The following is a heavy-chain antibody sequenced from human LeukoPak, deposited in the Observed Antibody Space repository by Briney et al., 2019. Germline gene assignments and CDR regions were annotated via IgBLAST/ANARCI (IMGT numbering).Heavy chain of an antibody. CDR2: ISGSGVTT. Sequence: GGSLRLSCAASGFTFSSYAMSWVHQAPGKGLEWVSAISGSGVTTYYADSVKGRFTISRDNSKNTLYLQMNSLRAEDTALYYCAKDRDYYLVGFFDYWGQGTLVTVSS. J-gene: IGHJ4*02. CDR3: AKDRDYYLVGFFDY. CDR1: GFTFSSYA. D-gene: IGHD3-10*01. V-gene: IGHV3-23*01.